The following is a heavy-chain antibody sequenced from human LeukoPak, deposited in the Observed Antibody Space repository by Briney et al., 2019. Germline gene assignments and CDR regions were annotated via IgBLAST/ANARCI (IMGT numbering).Heavy chain of an antibody. CDR2: ISGSGGST. CDR1: GFTFSSYA. J-gene: IGHJ4*02. CDR3: AKRSQYGDNDY. D-gene: IGHD4-17*01. Sequence: GGSLRLSCAASGFTFSSYAMTWVRQAPGKGLEWVSGISGSGGSTYYADSVKGRFTISRDSSKNTLYLQMNSLRAEDTAVYYCAKRSQYGDNDYWGQGTLVTVSS. V-gene: IGHV3-23*01.